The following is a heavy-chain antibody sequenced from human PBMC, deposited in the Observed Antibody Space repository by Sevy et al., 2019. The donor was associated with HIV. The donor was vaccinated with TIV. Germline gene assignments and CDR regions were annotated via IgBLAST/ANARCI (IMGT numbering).Heavy chain of an antibody. Sequence: GGSLRLSCTASGLTFGDYAMSWFRQAPGKGLEWVGFIRSKAYGGTTEYAASVKGRFTISRDDSKSIAYLQMNSLKTEDTAVYYCTRKDDYGDLLYFDYWGQGTLVTVSS. D-gene: IGHD4-17*01. J-gene: IGHJ4*02. CDR1: GLTFGDYA. CDR2: IRSKAYGGTT. CDR3: TRKDDYGDLLYFDY. V-gene: IGHV3-49*03.